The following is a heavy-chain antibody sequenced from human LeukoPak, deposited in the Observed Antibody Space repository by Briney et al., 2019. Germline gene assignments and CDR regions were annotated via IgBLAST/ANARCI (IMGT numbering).Heavy chain of an antibody. CDR1: GGTFSSYA. Sequence: SVKVSCKASGGTFSSYAISWVRQAPGQGLEWMGGIIPIFGTANYAQKFQGRVTITADESTSTAYMELSSLRSEDTAVYYCARDVDYSGNSIPYWGQGTLVTVSS. J-gene: IGHJ4*02. CDR3: ARDVDYSGNSIPY. V-gene: IGHV1-69*13. D-gene: IGHD4-23*01. CDR2: IIPIFGTA.